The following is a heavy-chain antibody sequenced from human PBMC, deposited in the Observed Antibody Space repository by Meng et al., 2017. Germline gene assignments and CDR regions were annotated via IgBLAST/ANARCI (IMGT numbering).Heavy chain of an antibody. CDR3: ASLTGWFDP. J-gene: IGHJ5*02. CDR2: IIPILGTA. Sequence: QVQLVQSGSELKKPGASVKVSCKASGYTFTSYAMNWVRQAPGQGLEWMGGIIPILGTANYAQKFQGRVTITADKSTSTAYMELSSLRSEDTAVYYCASLTGWFDPWGQGTLVTVSS. CDR1: GYTFTSYA. D-gene: IGHD3-10*01. V-gene: IGHV1-69*06.